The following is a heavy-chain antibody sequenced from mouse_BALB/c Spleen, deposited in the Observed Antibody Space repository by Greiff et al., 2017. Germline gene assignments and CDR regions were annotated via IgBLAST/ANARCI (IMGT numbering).Heavy chain of an antibody. CDR1: GYTFTSYW. Sequence: QVQLKESGAELAKPGASVKMSCKASGYTFTSYWMHWVKQRPGQGLEWIGYINPSTGYTEYNQKFKDKATLTADKSSSTAYMQLSSLTSEDSAVYYCARYLGSSYAMDYWGQGTSVTVSS. CDR3: ARYLGSSYAMDY. V-gene: IGHV1-7*01. CDR2: INPSTGYT. D-gene: IGHD1-1*01. J-gene: IGHJ4*01.